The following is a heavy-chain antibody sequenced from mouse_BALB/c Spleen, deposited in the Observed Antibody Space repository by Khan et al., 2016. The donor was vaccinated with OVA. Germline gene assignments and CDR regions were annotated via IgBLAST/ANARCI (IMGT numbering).Heavy chain of an antibody. J-gene: IGHJ2*01. CDR1: GFTFSSYG. V-gene: IGHV5-17*02. D-gene: IGHD1-1*01. CDR3: ATSYFYGYYFDY. Sequence: EVQLVESGGDLVQPGGSRKLSCAASGFTFSSYGMHWVRQAPEKGLEWVAYISGDSNTIYYADTVKGRFTISRDNPRNTLFLQMTSLMSEDTAMYYCATSYFYGYYFDYWGPGTTRTVSS. CDR2: ISGDSNTI.